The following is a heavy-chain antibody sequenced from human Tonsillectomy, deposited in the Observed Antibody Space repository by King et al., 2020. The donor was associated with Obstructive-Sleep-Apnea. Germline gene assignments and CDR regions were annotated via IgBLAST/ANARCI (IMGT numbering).Heavy chain of an antibody. D-gene: IGHD4-17*01. J-gene: IGHJ4*02. CDR3: AIAYGDYSMFDY. CDR1: GYTLTELS. Sequence: QLVQSGAEVKKPGASVKVSCKVSGYTLTELSMHWVRQAPGKGLEWMGGFDPEDGETIYAQKYQGRVTMTGDTSTDTAYMELSSLRSEDTAVYYCAIAYGDYSMFDYWGQGTLVTVSS. V-gene: IGHV1-24*01. CDR2: FDPEDGET.